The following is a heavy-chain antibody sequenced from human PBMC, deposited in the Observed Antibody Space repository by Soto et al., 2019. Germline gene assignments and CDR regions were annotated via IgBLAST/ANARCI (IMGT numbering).Heavy chain of an antibody. J-gene: IGHJ5*02. D-gene: IGHD6-13*01. Sequence: SVKVSCKASGGTFSSYAISWVRQAPGQGLEWMGGIIPIFGTANYAQKFQGRVTITADESTSTAYMELSSLRSEDTAVYYCARELGIAAAGNNGFDPWGQGTLVTVSS. CDR1: GGTFSSYA. V-gene: IGHV1-69*13. CDR3: ARELGIAAAGNNGFDP. CDR2: IIPIFGTA.